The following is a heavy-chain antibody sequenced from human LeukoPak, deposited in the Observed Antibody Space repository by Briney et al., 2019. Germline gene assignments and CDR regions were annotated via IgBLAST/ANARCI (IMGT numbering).Heavy chain of an antibody. Sequence: SETPSLTCTVSGGSVSSGTYYWSWIRQPPGKGLEWIGYIYYSGSTNYNPSLKSRVTISVDTSKNQFSLKLSSVTAADTAVYYCARDRVRGNSNPFFDYWGQGTLVTVSS. CDR2: IYYSGST. CDR1: GGSVSSGTYY. V-gene: IGHV4-61*01. CDR3: ARDRVRGNSNPFFDY. J-gene: IGHJ4*02. D-gene: IGHD4-11*01.